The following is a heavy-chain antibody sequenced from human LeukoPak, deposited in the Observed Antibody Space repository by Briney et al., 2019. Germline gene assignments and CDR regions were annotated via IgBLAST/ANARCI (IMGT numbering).Heavy chain of an antibody. J-gene: IGHJ4*02. V-gene: IGHV4-4*09. Sequence: SETLSLTCTVSGGSISSYYWSWIRQPPGKGLEWIGYIYTSGSTNYNPSLKSRVTISVDTSKNQFSLKLSSVTAVDTAVYYCARHPSYSSSSNDYWGQGTLVTVSS. CDR1: GGSISSYY. CDR2: IYTSGST. D-gene: IGHD6-6*01. CDR3: ARHPSYSSSSNDY.